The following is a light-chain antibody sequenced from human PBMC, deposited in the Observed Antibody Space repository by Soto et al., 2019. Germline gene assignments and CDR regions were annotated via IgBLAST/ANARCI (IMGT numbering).Light chain of an antibody. Sequence: QSVLTQPPSASGTPGQRVTISCSGSSSNIGRNTVNWYQQLPGTAPKLLIYTNNQRPSGVPDRFSGSKSGTSASLAISGLHSEDEADYYCATWDDSLNGVVFGGGTKLTVL. J-gene: IGLJ3*02. V-gene: IGLV1-44*01. CDR1: SSNIGRNT. CDR2: TNN. CDR3: ATWDDSLNGVV.